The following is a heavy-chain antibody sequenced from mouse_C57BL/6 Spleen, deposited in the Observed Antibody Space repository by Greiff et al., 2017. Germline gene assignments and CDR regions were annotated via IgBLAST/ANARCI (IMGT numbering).Heavy chain of an antibody. CDR3: ARRGTTVVNWYFDV. CDR1: GYTFTSYW. J-gene: IGHJ1*03. Sequence: QVQLKEPGAELVMPGASVKLSCKASGYTFTSYWMHWVKQRPGPGLEWIGEIDPSDSYTNYNQKFKGKSTLTVDKSSSTAYMQLSILTSEDSAVYYCARRGTTVVNWYFDVWGTGTTVTVSS. V-gene: IGHV1-69*01. D-gene: IGHD1-1*01. CDR2: IDPSDSYT.